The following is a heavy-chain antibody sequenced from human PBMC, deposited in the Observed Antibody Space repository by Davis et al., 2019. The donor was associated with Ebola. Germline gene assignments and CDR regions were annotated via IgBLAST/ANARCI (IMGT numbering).Heavy chain of an antibody. CDR1: GFRFSSYW. CDR3: ARDSYYDFWSGYYPNYYYGMDV. V-gene: IGHV3-7*01. Sequence: GESLKISCVGSGFRFSSYWMTWVRQAPGKGLEWVANINQYGSERYYVDSVKGRFTISRDNAKNSLYLQMNSLRAEDTAVYYCARDSYYDFWSGYYPNYYYGMDVWGQGTTVTVSS. D-gene: IGHD3-3*01. J-gene: IGHJ6*02. CDR2: INQYGSER.